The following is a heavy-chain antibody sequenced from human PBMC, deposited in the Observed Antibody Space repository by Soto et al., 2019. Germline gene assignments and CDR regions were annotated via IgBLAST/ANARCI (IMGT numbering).Heavy chain of an antibody. CDR1: VYTFTSYG. Sequence: GASVTVSCKASVYTFTSYGISWVRQAPGQGLEWMGWISAYNGNTNYAQKLQGRVTMTTDTSTSTAYTELRSLRSDDTAVYYCARIGTRGRAVAAPPPWGQGTMVTVSS. CDR3: ARIGTRGRAVAAPPP. J-gene: IGHJ3*01. D-gene: IGHD6-19*01. CDR2: ISAYNGNT. V-gene: IGHV1-18*01.